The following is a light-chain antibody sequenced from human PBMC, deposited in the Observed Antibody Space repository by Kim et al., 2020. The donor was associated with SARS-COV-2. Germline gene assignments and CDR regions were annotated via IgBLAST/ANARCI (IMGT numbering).Light chain of an antibody. CDR3: QQLNSYPRLS. Sequence: DIQLTQSPSFLSASVGDRVTITCRASQGISSYLAWYQQKPGKAPKLLIYAASTLQSGVPSRFSGSGSGTEFTLTISSLQPEYFATYYCQQLNSYPRLSFGGGTKVDIK. J-gene: IGKJ4*01. CDR2: AAS. V-gene: IGKV1-9*01. CDR1: QGISSY.